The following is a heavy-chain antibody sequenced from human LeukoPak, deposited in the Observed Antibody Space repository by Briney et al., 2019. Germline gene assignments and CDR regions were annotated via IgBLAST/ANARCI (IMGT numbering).Heavy chain of an antibody. D-gene: IGHD3-10*01. CDR2: ISASGSRV. J-gene: IGHJ4*02. Sequence: GGSLRLSCAGSGFTFSSYEMNWVRQAPGKGLEWISYISASGSRVSYADSVKGRFTISRDNAKNSLCLQMNSLRAEDTGVYYCAGSVAIVFYDHWGQGALVTVSS. CDR1: GFTFSSYE. V-gene: IGHV3-48*03. CDR3: AGSVAIVFYDH.